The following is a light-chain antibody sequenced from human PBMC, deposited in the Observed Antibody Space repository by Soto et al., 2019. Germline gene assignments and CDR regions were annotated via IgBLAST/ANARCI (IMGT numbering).Light chain of an antibody. CDR1: SSDVGGYNY. J-gene: IGLJ1*01. V-gene: IGLV2-14*01. CDR2: EVS. CDR3: SSYTITSTYV. Sequence: QPALTQPASVSGSPGQSITISCTGTSSDVGGYNYVSWYQQHPGKAPKLIIYEVSDRPSGVSNRFSGSKSGNTASLTISGLQAEDEADYYCSSYTITSTYVFGTGTKVTVL.